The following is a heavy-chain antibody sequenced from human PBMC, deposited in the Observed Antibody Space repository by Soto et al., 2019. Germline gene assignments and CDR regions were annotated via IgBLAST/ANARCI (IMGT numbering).Heavy chain of an antibody. CDR2: INAGNGNT. V-gene: IGHV1-3*01. D-gene: IGHD3-16*01. CDR1: GYTFTSYA. Sequence: QVQLVQSGAEVKKPGASVKVSCKASGYTFTSYAMHWVRQAPGQRLEWMGWINAGNGNTKYSQKFQGRVTITRDTSASTAYMELSSLRSVVTAVYYCAMGGHDYYFDYWGQGTLVTVSS. CDR3: AMGGHDYYFDY. J-gene: IGHJ4*02.